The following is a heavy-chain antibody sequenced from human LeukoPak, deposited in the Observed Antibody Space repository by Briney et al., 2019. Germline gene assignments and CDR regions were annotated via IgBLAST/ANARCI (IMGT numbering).Heavy chain of an antibody. J-gene: IGHJ4*02. CDR1: GFTFSSYG. D-gene: IGHD1-26*01. CDR3: ARDLFGGATVLDY. CDR2: IWYDGSNK. V-gene: IGHV3-33*01. Sequence: PGRSLRLSCAASGFTFSSYGMHWVRQAPGKGLEWVAVIWYDGSNKYYADSVKGRFTISRDNSKNTLYLQMNSLRAEDTAVYYCARDLFGGATVLDYWGQGTLVTVSS.